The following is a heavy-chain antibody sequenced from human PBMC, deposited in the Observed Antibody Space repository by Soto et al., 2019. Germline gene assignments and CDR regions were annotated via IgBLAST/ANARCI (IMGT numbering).Heavy chain of an antibody. D-gene: IGHD6-13*01. CDR2: IIPIFGTA. V-gene: IGHV1-69*13. CDR1: GCTFSSYA. CDR3: ASSPGSSWYSFDY. Sequence: GASVKVSCKASGCTFSSYAISCVRQAPGQGLEWMGGIIPIFGTANYAQKFQGRVTITADESTSTAYMELSSLRSEDTAVYYCASSPGSSWYSFDYWGQGTLVTVSS. J-gene: IGHJ4*02.